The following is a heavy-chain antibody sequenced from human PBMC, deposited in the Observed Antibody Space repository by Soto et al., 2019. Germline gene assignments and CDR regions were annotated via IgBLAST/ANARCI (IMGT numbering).Heavy chain of an antibody. J-gene: IGHJ4*02. Sequence: EVQLGETGGGLIQPGGSLRLSCAVSGFAVSSNFMNWVRQAPGKGLEWVSVIYSGGSTYYADSVKGRFNISRDNSNNTLYLQMNILRAEDTAVYSCARDRGYFDSWGQGTLVIVSS. V-gene: IGHV3-53*02. CDR3: ARDRGYFDS. CDR2: IYSGGST. CDR1: GFAVSSNF.